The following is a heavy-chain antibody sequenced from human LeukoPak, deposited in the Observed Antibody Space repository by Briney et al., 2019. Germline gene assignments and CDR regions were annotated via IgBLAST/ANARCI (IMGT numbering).Heavy chain of an antibody. V-gene: IGHV3-30*03. CDR3: ARGRSRTFDY. CDR2: ISYDGSNK. J-gene: IGHJ4*02. CDR1: GFTFSSYG. Sequence: GGSLRLSCAASGFTFSSYGMHWVRQAPGKGLEWVAVISYDGSNKYYADSVKGRFTISRDNSKNTLYLQMNSLRAEDTAVYYCARGRSRTFDYWGRGTLVTVSS.